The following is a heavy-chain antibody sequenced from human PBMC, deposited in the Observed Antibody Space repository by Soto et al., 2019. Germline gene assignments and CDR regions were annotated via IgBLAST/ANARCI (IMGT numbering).Heavy chain of an antibody. J-gene: IGHJ4*02. Sequence: ASVKVSCKVSGYTLTELSMHWVRQAPGKGLEWMGGFDPEDGETIYAQKFQGRVTMTEDTSTDTAYMELSSLISEDTAVYYCATDLVGPYYFDYWGQGTLGTVSS. D-gene: IGHD3-16*01. V-gene: IGHV1-24*01. CDR3: ATDLVGPYYFDY. CDR1: GYTLTELS. CDR2: FDPEDGET.